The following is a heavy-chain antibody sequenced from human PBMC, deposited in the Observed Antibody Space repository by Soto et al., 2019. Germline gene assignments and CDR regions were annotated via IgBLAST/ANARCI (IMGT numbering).Heavy chain of an antibody. J-gene: IGHJ4*02. Sequence: QVQLQESGPGLVKPSGTVSLTCVVSGVSMSSSNWWSWVRQSPEKGLEWIGEIYHSGSTNYNPSPKSRVTISVDESRNQFSLNLRYVTVADTAVYYCAAAMAGKFDSWGQGILVTVSS. CDR3: AAAMAGKFDS. CDR1: GVSMSSSNW. CDR2: IYHSGST. D-gene: IGHD6-19*01. V-gene: IGHV4-4*02.